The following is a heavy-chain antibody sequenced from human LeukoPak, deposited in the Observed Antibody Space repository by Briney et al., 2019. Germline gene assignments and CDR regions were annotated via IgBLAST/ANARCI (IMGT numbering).Heavy chain of an antibody. CDR3: PRSYDSSGPGHFDY. J-gene: IGHJ4*02. D-gene: IGHD3-22*01. V-gene: IGHV4-61*02. CDR1: GGSISSGSYY. Sequence: SQTLSLTCTVSGGSISSGSYYWSWIRQPAGKGLEWIGRIYTSGSTNYNPSLKSRVTISVDTSKNQFPLKLSSVTAADTAVYYCPRSYDSSGPGHFDYWGQGTLVSVSS. CDR2: IYTSGST.